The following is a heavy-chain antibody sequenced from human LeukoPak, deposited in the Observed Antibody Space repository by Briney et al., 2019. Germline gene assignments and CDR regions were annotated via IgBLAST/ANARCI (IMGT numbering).Heavy chain of an antibody. CDR1: GFTFSSYS. CDR3: ARDGIVGATNGFDY. Sequence: GGSLRLSCAASGFTFSSYSMNWVRQAPGKGLEWVSSISSSSSYIYYADSVKGRFTISRDNAKNSLYLQMNSLRGEDTAVYYCARDGIVGATNGFDYWGQGTLVTVSS. D-gene: IGHD1-26*01. CDR2: ISSSSSYI. J-gene: IGHJ4*02. V-gene: IGHV3-21*01.